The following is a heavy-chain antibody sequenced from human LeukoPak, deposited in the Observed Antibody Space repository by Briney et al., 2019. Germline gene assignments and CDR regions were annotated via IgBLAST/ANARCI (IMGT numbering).Heavy chain of an antibody. CDR3: AKDYGYGSRSPNWFHP. J-gene: IGHJ5*02. V-gene: IGHV3-30*02. CDR2: IRYDGSNK. Sequence: PGGSLRLSCAASGFTFSSYGMHWVRQAPGKGLEWVAFIRYDGSNKYYADSVKGRFTISRDNSKNTLYLRMNSLRAEDTAVYYCAKDYGYGSRSPNWFHPWGQGTLVTVSS. CDR1: GFTFSSYG. D-gene: IGHD3-10*01.